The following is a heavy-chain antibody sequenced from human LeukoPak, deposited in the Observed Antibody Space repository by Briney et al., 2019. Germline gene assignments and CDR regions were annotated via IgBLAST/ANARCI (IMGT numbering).Heavy chain of an antibody. CDR3: ATSRKVVVAATLDY. CDR1: GYTFTSYD. CDR2: IIPIFGTA. J-gene: IGHJ4*02. D-gene: IGHD2-15*01. V-gene: IGHV1-69*05. Sequence: ASVKVSCKASGYTFTSYDINWVRQAPGQGLEWMGGIIPIFGTANYAQKFQGRVTITTDESTSTAYMELSSLRSEDTAVYYCATSRKVVVAATLDYWGQGTPVTVSS.